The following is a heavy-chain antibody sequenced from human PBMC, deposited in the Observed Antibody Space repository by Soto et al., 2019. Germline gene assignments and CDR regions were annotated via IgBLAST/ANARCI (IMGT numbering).Heavy chain of an antibody. CDR2: INSDGSST. J-gene: IGHJ4*02. CDR3: ARDPHYFYDSTGYYDY. V-gene: IGHV3-74*01. D-gene: IGHD3-22*01. CDR1: GFSFSGYA. Sequence: PGGSLRLSCSASGFSFSGYAMSWVRQSAGKGLEWVSRINSDGSSTSYADSVKGRFTISRDNAKNTLYLQMNSLRAEDTAVYYCARDPHYFYDSTGYYDYWGQGT.